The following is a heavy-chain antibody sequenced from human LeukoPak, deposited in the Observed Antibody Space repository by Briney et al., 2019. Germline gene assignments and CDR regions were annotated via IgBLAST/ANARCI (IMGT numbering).Heavy chain of an antibody. D-gene: IGHD3-22*01. J-gene: IGHJ4*02. V-gene: IGHV3-74*01. CDR2: INSDGSST. CDR3: ARDPTNYYDSSGYYSYFDY. CDR1: GFTFSSDW. Sequence: GGSLRLSCAASGFTFSSDWMHWVRHAPGKGLVWVSRINSDGSSTSYADSVKGRFTISRDNAKNTLYLQMNSLRAEDTAVYYCARDPTNYYDSSGYYSYFDYWGQGTLVTVSS.